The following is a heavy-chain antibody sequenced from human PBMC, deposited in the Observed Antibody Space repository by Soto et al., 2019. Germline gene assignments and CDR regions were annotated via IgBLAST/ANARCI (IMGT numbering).Heavy chain of an antibody. CDR3: AKDEGLVVVPAAIDYYYYGMDV. V-gene: IGHV3-23*01. CDR1: GFTFSSYA. D-gene: IGHD2-2*02. CDR2: ISGSGGST. Sequence: EVQLLESGGGLVQPGGSLRLSCAASGFTFSSYAMSWVRQAPGKGLEWVSAISGSGGSTYYADSVKGRFTISRDNSKNTLYLQMNSLRAEDTAVYYCAKDEGLVVVPAAIDYYYYGMDVWGQGTTVTVSS. J-gene: IGHJ6*02.